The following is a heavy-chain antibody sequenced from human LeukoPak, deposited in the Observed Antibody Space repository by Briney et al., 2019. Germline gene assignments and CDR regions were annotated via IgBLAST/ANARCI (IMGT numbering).Heavy chain of an antibody. Sequence: PGGSLRLSCAASGFTFSSYSMNWVRQAPGKGLEWVSSISSSSSYIYYADSVKGRFTISRDNAKNSLYLQMNSLRAEDTAVYYCAREYYGSGSYGDSWGQGTLVTVSS. D-gene: IGHD3-10*01. CDR3: AREYYGSGSYGDS. CDR2: ISSSSSYI. V-gene: IGHV3-21*01. J-gene: IGHJ4*02. CDR1: GFTFSSYS.